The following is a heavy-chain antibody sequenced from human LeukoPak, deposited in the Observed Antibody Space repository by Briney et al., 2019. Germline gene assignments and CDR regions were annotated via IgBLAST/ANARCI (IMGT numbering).Heavy chain of an antibody. CDR1: GXTFSTYA. J-gene: IGHJ4*02. CDR3: ARDILAVASSDY. D-gene: IGHD6-19*01. CDR2: ISHDGSSR. V-gene: IGHV3-30-3*01. Sequence: GGSLRLSCVASGXTFSTYAMQWVRQAPGKGQEWVAFISHDGSSRYYADSVNGRFTISRDNSKNTLYLQMNSLRVEDTAVYYCARDILAVASSDYWGQGTLVTVSS.